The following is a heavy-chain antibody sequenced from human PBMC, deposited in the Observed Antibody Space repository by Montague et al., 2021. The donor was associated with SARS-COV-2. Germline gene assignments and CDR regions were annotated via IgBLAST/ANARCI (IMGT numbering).Heavy chain of an antibody. Sequence: SETLSLTCTVSGGSISSSSYYWGWIRQPPGKGLEWIGSIYYRGSTYYXXXLKSRVTISVDTSKNQFSLKLSSVTAADTAVYYCARQGDQLLLEYWFDPWGQGTLVTVSS. D-gene: IGHD2-2*01. CDR1: GGSISSSSYY. J-gene: IGHJ5*02. CDR2: IYYRGST. CDR3: ARQGDQLLLEYWFDP. V-gene: IGHV4-39*01.